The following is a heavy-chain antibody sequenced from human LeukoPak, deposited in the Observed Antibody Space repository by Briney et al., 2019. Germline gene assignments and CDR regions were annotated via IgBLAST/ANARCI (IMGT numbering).Heavy chain of an antibody. V-gene: IGHV1-8*01. D-gene: IGHD4-17*01. CDR1: GYTFISYD. CDR2: MSPNSGNT. J-gene: IGHJ4*02. CDR3: ARTPPDYGIDY. Sequence: ASVKVSCTASGYTFISYDINWVRQATGQGLEWMGWMSPNSGNTGYAQKFRGRITMTKSTSISTAYMELSDLESEDTAVYYCARTPPDYGIDYWGQGTLVTVSS.